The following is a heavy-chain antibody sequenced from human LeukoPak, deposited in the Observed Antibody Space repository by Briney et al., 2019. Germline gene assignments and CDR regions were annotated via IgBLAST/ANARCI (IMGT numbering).Heavy chain of an antibody. J-gene: IGHJ5*02. CDR2: IYTSGST. V-gene: IGHV4-4*07. D-gene: IGHD2-15*01. Sequence: PSETLSLTCTVSGGSISSYYWSWIRQPAGKGLEWIGRIYTSGSTNYNPSLKSRVTMSVDTSKNQFPLKLSSGTAADPAVYYCARDLGSPGGSGEWFDPWGQGTLVTVSS. CDR1: GGSISSYY. CDR3: ARDLGSPGGSGEWFDP.